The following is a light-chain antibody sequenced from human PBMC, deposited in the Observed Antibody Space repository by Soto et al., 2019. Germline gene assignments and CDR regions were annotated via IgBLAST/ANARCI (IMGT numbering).Light chain of an antibody. CDR1: QSISAN. CDR2: GAS. CDR3: QQYHNWPPIT. Sequence: EIVLTQSPGTLSLSPGERVTLSCRASQSISANLAWYHHKPGQPPRLLIYGASTRATGIPARFFGSGSGTEFTLTISSLQSEDFAVYYCQQYHNWPPITFGQGTRLEIK. J-gene: IGKJ5*01. V-gene: IGKV3-15*01.